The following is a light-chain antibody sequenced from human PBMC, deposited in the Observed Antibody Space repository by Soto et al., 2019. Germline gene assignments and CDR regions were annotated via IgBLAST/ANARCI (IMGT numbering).Light chain of an antibody. CDR3: QQYGVSPWT. Sequence: GLTQYNGPLSLSPGERATLACRASQSVGTGYLAWYQQKRGQPPRLLIYDTSTRATGIPDRFSGSGSGTDFTLTISRLEPEDFAVYHCQQYGVSPWTFGQGTKVDIK. J-gene: IGKJ1*01. CDR2: DTS. CDR1: QSVGTGY. V-gene: IGKV3-20*01.